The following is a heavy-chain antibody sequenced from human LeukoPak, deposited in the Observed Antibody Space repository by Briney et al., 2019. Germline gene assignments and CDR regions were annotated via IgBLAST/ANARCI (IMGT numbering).Heavy chain of an antibody. J-gene: IGHJ4*02. Sequence: TPSETLSLTCAVYGGSFSGYYWSWIRQPPGKGLEWIGYIYYSGSTNYNPSLKSRVTISVDTSKNQFSLKLSSVTAADTAVYYCVRDRIAAAGPIDYWGQGTLVTVSS. CDR3: VRDRIAAAGPIDY. CDR1: GGSFSGYY. CDR2: IYYSGST. D-gene: IGHD6-13*01. V-gene: IGHV4-59*01.